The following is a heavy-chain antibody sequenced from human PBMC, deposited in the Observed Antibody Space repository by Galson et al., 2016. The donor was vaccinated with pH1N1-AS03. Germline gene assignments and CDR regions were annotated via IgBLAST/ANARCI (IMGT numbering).Heavy chain of an antibody. CDR2: IYWDDDK. CDR1: GFSLNTTGVG. V-gene: IGHV2-5*02. J-gene: IGHJ4*02. Sequence: VKPTQTLTLTCTFSGFSLNTTGVGVAWIRQPPAKALEWLALIYWDDDKRYNSSLRDRLTITRDTSKNQVVLTMTNMDPVDTATYYCAHDSRHVPGRPLGFWGQGTLVTVSS. D-gene: IGHD3-10*02. CDR3: AHDSRHVPGRPLGF.